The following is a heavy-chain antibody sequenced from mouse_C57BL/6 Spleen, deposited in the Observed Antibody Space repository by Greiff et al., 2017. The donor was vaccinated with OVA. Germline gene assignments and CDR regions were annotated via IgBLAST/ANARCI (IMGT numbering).Heavy chain of an antibody. CDR2: IRNKANGYTT. D-gene: IGHD1-1*01. Sequence: EVQVVESGGGLVQPGGSLSLSCAASGFTFTDYYMSWVRQPPGKALEWLGFIRNKANGYTTEYSASVKGRFTISRDNSQSILYLQMKALRAEDSATYYCARYLGSSPYYYAMDYWGQGTSVTVSS. J-gene: IGHJ4*01. CDR1: GFTFTDYY. V-gene: IGHV7-3*01. CDR3: ARYLGSSPYYYAMDY.